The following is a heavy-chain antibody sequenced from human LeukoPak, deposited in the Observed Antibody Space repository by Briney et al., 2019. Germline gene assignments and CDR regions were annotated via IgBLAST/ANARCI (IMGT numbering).Heavy chain of an antibody. CDR1: GGSFSGYY. V-gene: IGHV4-34*01. D-gene: IGHD6-19*01. Sequence: SETLSLTCAVYGGSFSGYYWSWIRQPPGKGLEWIGSIYYSGSTYYNPSLKSRVTISVDTSKNQFSLKLSSVTAADTAVYYCARLLRIPGGWSHSGMDVWGQGTTVTVSS. CDR3: ARLLRIPGGWSHSGMDV. CDR2: IYYSGST. J-gene: IGHJ6*02.